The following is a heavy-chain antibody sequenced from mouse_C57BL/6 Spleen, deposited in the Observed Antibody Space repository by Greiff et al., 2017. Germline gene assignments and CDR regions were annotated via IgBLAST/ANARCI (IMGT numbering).Heavy chain of an antibody. Sequence: VKLQQSGAELARPGASVKLSCKASGYTFTSYGISWVKQRTGQGLEWIGEIYPRSGNTYYNEKFKGKATLTADKSSSTAYMELRSLTSEDSAVYFCARGGVYYDYEGDAMDYWGQGTSVTVSS. V-gene: IGHV1-81*01. CDR1: GYTFTSYG. D-gene: IGHD2-4*01. CDR2: IYPRSGNT. CDR3: ARGGVYYDYEGDAMDY. J-gene: IGHJ4*01.